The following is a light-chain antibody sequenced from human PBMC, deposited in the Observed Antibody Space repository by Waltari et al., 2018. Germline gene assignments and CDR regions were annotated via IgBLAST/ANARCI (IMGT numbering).Light chain of an antibody. Sequence: QSVLTQPPSASGTPGQRVTISCSGSASNIGNNLANWYQQLPGKAPKLIIYRSDQRPSGVPDRFSGSTSGTSGSLAISGLQSEDEADYYCAAWDDSLNGHWVFGGGTKVTVL. J-gene: IGLJ3*02. CDR1: ASNIGNNL. V-gene: IGLV1-44*01. CDR2: RSD. CDR3: AAWDDSLNGHWV.